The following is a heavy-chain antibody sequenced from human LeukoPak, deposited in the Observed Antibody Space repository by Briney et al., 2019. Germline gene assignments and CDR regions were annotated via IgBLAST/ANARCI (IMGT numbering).Heavy chain of an antibody. V-gene: IGHV3-23*01. J-gene: IGHJ4*02. CDR3: AKGGYCSGGSCYPMAY. CDR1: GFTFDDYA. Sequence: PGGSLRLSCAASGFTFDDYAMHWVRQAPGKGLEWVSAISGSGGSTYYADSVKGRFTISRDNSKNTLYLQMNSLRAEDTAVYYCAKGGYCSGGSCYPMAYWGQGTLVTVSS. CDR2: ISGSGGST. D-gene: IGHD2-15*01.